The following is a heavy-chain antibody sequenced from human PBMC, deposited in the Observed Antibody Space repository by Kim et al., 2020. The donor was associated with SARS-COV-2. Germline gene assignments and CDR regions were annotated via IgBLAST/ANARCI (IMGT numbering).Heavy chain of an antibody. D-gene: IGHD1-26*01. CDR2: VYSSGST. CDR1: GGSISSYY. J-gene: IGHJ4*02. V-gene: IGHV4-59*01. Sequence: SETLSLTCTVSGGSISSYYWSWIRQPPGKGLEWIGYVYSSGSTNYNASFKSRVTISINTSKNQFSLKLNSVAAADTAVYYCAKGGSGSYFPLAYWGQGTLVTVSS. CDR3: AKGGSGSYFPLAY.